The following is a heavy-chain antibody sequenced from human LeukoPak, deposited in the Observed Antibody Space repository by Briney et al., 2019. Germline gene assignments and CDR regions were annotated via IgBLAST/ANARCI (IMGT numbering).Heavy chain of an antibody. CDR2: INHSGST. CDR3: ARDFQAADDLFDY. Sequence: SQTLSLTCAVYGGSFSGYYWSWIRQPPGKGLEWIGEINHSGSTNYNPSLKSRVTISVDTSKNQFSLKLSSVTAADTAVYYCARDFQAADDLFDYWGQGTLVTVSS. CDR1: GGSFSGYY. J-gene: IGHJ4*02. D-gene: IGHD6-25*01. V-gene: IGHV4-34*01.